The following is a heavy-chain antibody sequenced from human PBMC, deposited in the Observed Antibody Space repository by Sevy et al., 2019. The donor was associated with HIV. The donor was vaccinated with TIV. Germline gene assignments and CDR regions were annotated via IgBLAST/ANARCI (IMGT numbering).Heavy chain of an antibody. Sequence: SETLSLTCTVSGGSISSGDYYWSWIRQPPGKGLEWIGYIYYSGSTYYNPSLKSRVTISVDTSKNQFSLKLSSVTVADTAVYYCARGTVLLWFGELLTIGGYFDYWGQGTLVTVSS. D-gene: IGHD3-10*01. CDR2: IYYSGST. CDR1: GGSISSGDYY. V-gene: IGHV4-30-4*01. CDR3: ARGTVLLWFGELLTIGGYFDY. J-gene: IGHJ4*02.